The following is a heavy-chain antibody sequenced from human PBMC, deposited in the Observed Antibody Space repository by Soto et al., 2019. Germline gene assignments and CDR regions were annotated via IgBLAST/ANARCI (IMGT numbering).Heavy chain of an antibody. Sequence: GGSLRLSCGASGFTFSNAGVNWVRQAPGKGLEWVGRIKSKTDGGTTDYAAPVKGRFTISRDDSKNTLYLQMNSLKTEDTAVYYCTTDPPPDHKGYWGQGTLVTVSS. CDR2: IKSKTDGGTT. CDR1: GFTFSNAG. J-gene: IGHJ4*02. CDR3: TTDPPPDHKGY. V-gene: IGHV3-15*07.